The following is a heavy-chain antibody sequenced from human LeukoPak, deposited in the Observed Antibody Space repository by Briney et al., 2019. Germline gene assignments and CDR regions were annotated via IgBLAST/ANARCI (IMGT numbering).Heavy chain of an antibody. D-gene: IGHD3-3*01. Sequence: GASVKVSCKASGYTFTSYDINWVRQATGQGLEWMGWMNPNSGNTGYAQKFQGRVTMTRNTSISTACMELSSLRSEDTAVYYCARAPLRFLEWLFRHDAFDIWGQGTMVTVSS. CDR1: GYTFTSYD. V-gene: IGHV1-8*01. CDR2: MNPNSGNT. CDR3: ARAPLRFLEWLFRHDAFDI. J-gene: IGHJ3*02.